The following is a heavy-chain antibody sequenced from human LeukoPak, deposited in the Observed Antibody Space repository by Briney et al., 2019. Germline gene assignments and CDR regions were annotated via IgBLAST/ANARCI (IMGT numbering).Heavy chain of an antibody. CDR3: ARGGRYSSGWNDY. CDR2: IWYDGSNK. D-gene: IGHD6-19*01. J-gene: IGHJ4*02. V-gene: IGHV3-33*08. CDR1: GFTFSSYA. Sequence: PGRSLRLSCAASGFTFSSYAMHWVRQAPGKGLEWVAVIWYDGSNKYYEDSVKGRFTISRDNSKNTLYLQMNSLRAEDTAVYYCARGGRYSSGWNDYWGQGTLVTVSS.